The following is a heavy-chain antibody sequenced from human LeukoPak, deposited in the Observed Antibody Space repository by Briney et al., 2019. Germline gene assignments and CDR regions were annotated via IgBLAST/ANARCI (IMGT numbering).Heavy chain of an antibody. J-gene: IGHJ4*02. V-gene: IGHV4-39*07. CDR2: IYYSGST. Sequence: PSETLSLTCTVSGGSINSGANYWAWLSQPPGKGLEWIGTIYYSGSTYYNPSLNSRVTMSLDTSKNQFSLKLSSVTAADTAVYYCARGGGIRLVLYNHDQFDYWGQGTLVTVSS. CDR3: ARGGGIRLVLYNHDQFDY. CDR1: GGSINSGANY. D-gene: IGHD1-14*01.